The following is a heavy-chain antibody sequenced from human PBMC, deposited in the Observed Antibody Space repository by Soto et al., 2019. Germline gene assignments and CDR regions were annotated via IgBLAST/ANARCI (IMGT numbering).Heavy chain of an antibody. CDR3: ASNADWADWLLYNYYYYGMDV. V-gene: IGHV1-69*13. CDR1: GGTFISYA. Sequence: ASVKVSFTASGGTFISYAISWVRQAPGQGLEWMGGIIPIFGTANYAQKFQGRVTITAGESTSTAYMELSSLRSEDTAVYYCASNADWADWLLYNYYYYGMDVWGQGTTVTVSS. J-gene: IGHJ6*02. CDR2: IIPIFGTA. D-gene: IGHD3-9*01.